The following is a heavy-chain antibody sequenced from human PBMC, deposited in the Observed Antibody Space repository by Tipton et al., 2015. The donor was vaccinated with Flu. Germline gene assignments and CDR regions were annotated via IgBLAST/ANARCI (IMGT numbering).Heavy chain of an antibody. CDR1: GFTFSSYS. V-gene: IGHV3-21*01. CDR2: ISSSSSYI. Sequence: SLRLSCAASGFTFSSYSMNWVRQAPGKGLEWVSSISSSSSYIYYADSVKGRFTISRDNAKDSLYLQMNSLRAEDTAVYYCARVYCSGGSCYAGVGDYWGQGTLVTVSS. J-gene: IGHJ4*02. CDR3: ARVYCSGGSCYAGVGDY. D-gene: IGHD2-15*01.